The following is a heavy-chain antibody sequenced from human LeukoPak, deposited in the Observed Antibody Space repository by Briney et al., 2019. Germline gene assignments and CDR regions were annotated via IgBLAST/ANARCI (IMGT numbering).Heavy chain of an antibody. CDR1: GDSVSTYY. Sequence: SETLSLTCTVSGDSVSTYYWSWIRQPPGKGLEWIGFIFHTGTTNYNPSLKRRVTILLDTSKNQFSLRLTSVTAADTAVYYCAGHVEGSSGSMNWFDPWGQGTRVTVSS. D-gene: IGHD6-19*01. CDR2: IFHTGTT. CDR3: AGHVEGSSGSMNWFDP. J-gene: IGHJ5*02. V-gene: IGHV4-59*08.